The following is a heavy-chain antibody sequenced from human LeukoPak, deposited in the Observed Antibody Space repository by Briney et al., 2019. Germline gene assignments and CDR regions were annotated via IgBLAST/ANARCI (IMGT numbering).Heavy chain of an antibody. CDR1: GYTFTSYY. CDR2: INPSGGST. J-gene: IGHJ6*02. V-gene: IGHV1-46*03. CDR3: ARDRIIPMVRGVMDYYYYYGMDV. Sequence: AASVKVSCKASGYTFTSYYMHWVRQPPGQGLEWMGIINPSGGSTSYAQKFQGRVTMTRDTSTSTVYMELSSLRSEDTAVYYCARDRIIPMVRGVMDYYYYYGMDVWGQGTTVTVSS. D-gene: IGHD3-10*01.